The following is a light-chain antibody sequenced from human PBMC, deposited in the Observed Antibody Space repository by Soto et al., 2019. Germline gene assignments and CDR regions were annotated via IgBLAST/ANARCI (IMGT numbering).Light chain of an antibody. V-gene: IGLV6-57*04. CDR3: QSYDGSFVL. Sequence: NFMLTQPHSVSESPGKTGTISCTRSRGSIASNNVQWYQQRPGGAPTTVIYEDNQRPSGVPDRFSGSIDSSSNSASLTISGLRTEDEADYYCQSYDGSFVLFGGGTKLTVL. J-gene: IGLJ2*01. CDR1: RGSIASNN. CDR2: EDN.